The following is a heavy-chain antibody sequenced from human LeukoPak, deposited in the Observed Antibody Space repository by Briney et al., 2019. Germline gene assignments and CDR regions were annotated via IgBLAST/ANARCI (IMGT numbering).Heavy chain of an antibody. Sequence: TSETLSLTCTVSGGSISSFYWSWIRQPPGKGLEWIGYIYYSGSTYYNPSLKSRVTISVDTSKNQFSLKLSSVTAADTPAYYCARRVGHSYGVTGAGAFDIWGQGTMVTVSS. J-gene: IGHJ3*02. D-gene: IGHD5-18*01. CDR2: IYYSGST. CDR1: GGSISSFY. V-gene: IGHV4-59*01. CDR3: ARRVGHSYGVTGAGAFDI.